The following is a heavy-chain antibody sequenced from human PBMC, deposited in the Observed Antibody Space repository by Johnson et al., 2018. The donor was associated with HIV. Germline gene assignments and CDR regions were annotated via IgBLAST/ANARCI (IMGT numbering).Heavy chain of an antibody. V-gene: IGHV3-9*01. CDR1: GFTFDDYA. D-gene: IGHD4-23*01. CDR2: ISWNSGSI. Sequence: QLVESGGGLVQPGRSLRLSCAASGFTFDDYAMHWVRQAPGKGLEWVSGISWNSGSIGYADSVRGRFTISRDNSKNTLYLQMNSLRAEDTAVYYCAKDPPLATVVTPALWGQGTMVTVSS. CDR3: AKDPPLATVVTPAL. J-gene: IGHJ3*01.